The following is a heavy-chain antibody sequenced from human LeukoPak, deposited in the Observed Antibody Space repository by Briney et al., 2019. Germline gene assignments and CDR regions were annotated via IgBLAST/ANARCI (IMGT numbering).Heavy chain of an antibody. CDR3: AEDRSCSSTSCYRLHY. D-gene: IGHD2-2*02. J-gene: IGHJ4*02. CDR2: ISGSGNGT. CDR1: GFTFRTYA. V-gene: IGHV3-23*01. Sequence: GGSLRLSCTASGFTFRTYAMTWVRQAPGKGLEWLPGISGSGNGTYYADSVKGRFTISRDNSKNTLYLQMSSLRAEDTAVYYCAEDRSCSSTSCYRLHYWGQGTLVTVSS.